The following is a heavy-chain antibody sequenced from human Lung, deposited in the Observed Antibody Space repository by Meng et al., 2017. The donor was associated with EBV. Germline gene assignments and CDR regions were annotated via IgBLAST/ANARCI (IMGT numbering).Heavy chain of an antibody. J-gene: IGHJ5*02. D-gene: IGHD6-6*01. CDR2: IYYSGST. CDR1: GGSISSGGYS. Sequence: LRLNAPGSGLVRPSQTLSLTRAVSGGSISSGGYSWSSIRQPPGKGLGWIGYIYYSGSTYYNPSLKSLVTISVDTSKNQFSLKLSSVTAADTAVYYCARVVAGRYNWFDPWGQGTLVTVSS. CDR3: ARVVAGRYNWFDP. V-gene: IGHV4-30-2*05.